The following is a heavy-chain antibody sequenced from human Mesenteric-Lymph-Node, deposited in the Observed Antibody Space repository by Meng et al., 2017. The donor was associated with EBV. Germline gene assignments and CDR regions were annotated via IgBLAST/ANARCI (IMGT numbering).Heavy chain of an antibody. Sequence: QVQLQQWGAGLLKPSETLSLTCAVYGGSFRGYYWSWIRQPPGKGLEWIGEINHTGSTNYNPSLKSRVTISVDTSKNQFSLKVSSVTAADTAVYYCARGRIFGVVIDWGQGTLVTVSS. J-gene: IGHJ4*02. D-gene: IGHD3-3*01. CDR2: INHTGST. V-gene: IGHV4-34*01. CDR1: GGSFRGYY. CDR3: ARGRIFGVVID.